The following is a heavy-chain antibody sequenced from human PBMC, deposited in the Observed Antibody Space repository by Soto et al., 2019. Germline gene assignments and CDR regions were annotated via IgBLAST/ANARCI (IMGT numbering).Heavy chain of an antibody. CDR1: GYTFTSYG. D-gene: IGHD2-21*02. J-gene: IGHJ6*02. CDR2: ISAYNGNT. Sequence: QVQLVQSGAEVKKPGASVKVSCKASGYTFTSYGISWVRQAPGQGLEWMGWISAYNGNTNYAQKLQGRVTMTTDTSTRPAYMELRSLRSDDTAVYYCARAEGLEGDSHDYYYGMDVWGQGTTVTVSS. V-gene: IGHV1-18*01. CDR3: ARAEGLEGDSHDYYYGMDV.